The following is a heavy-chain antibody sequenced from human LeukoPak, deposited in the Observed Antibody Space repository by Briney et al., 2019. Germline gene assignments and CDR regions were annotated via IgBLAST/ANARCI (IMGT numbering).Heavy chain of an antibody. J-gene: IGHJ4*02. CDR3: ARRDCSGGTCYSAY. Sequence: TGGSLRLSCAASGFTFSNYWMHWVRQAPGKGLVWVSRINSDGSSTTYADSVKGRFTISRDNAKHTLYLQMNSLRAEDTAVYYCARRDCSGGTCYSAYWGQGTLVTVSS. CDR1: GFTFSNYW. V-gene: IGHV3-74*03. CDR2: INSDGSST. D-gene: IGHD2-15*01.